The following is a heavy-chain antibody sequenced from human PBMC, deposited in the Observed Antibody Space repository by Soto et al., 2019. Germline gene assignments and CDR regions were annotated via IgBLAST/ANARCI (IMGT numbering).Heavy chain of an antibody. V-gene: IGHV3-74*03. CDR1: GFTFSNFW. CDR2: IYSDGSGP. CDR3: ATLNSFGSDY. Sequence: GGSLRLSCAASGFTFSNFWMHWVRQAPGQGLVWVSRIYSDGSGPMYADSVKGRFTISRDNAKSTLYLQMNSLRPEDTAVYYCATLNSFGSDYWGRGTLVTVSS. D-gene: IGHD5-18*01. J-gene: IGHJ4*02.